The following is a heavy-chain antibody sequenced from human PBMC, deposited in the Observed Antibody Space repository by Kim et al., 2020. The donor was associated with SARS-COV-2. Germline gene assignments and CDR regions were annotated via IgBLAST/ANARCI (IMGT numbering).Heavy chain of an antibody. D-gene: IGHD3-10*01. J-gene: IGHJ4*02. Sequence: GGSLRLSCAASGFTFSSYSMNWVRQAPGKGLEWVSYISSSSSTIYYADPVKGRFTISRDNAKNSLYLQMNSLRDEDTAVYYCARQYYYGSGSYGDYWGQGTLVTVSS. CDR3: ARQYYYGSGSYGDY. V-gene: IGHV3-48*02. CDR2: ISSSSSTI. CDR1: GFTFSSYS.